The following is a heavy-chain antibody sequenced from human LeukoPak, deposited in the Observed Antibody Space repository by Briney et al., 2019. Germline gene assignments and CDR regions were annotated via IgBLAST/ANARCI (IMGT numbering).Heavy chain of an antibody. Sequence: PSETLSLTCAVSGYSISSGYYWGWIRQPPGKGLEWIGSIYHSGSSYYNPSLKSRVTISVDTSKNQFSLKLSSVTAADTAVYYFARQWNCSGVSCYSGAFDIWGQGTMVTVSS. CDR1: GYSISSGYY. CDR3: ARQWNCSGVSCYSGAFDI. J-gene: IGHJ3*02. V-gene: IGHV4-38-2*01. D-gene: IGHD2-15*01. CDR2: IYHSGSS.